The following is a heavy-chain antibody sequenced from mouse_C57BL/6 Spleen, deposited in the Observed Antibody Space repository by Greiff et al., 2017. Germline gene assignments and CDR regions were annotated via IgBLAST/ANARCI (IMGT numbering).Heavy chain of an antibody. CDR1: GYTFTDYE. D-gene: IGHD1-1*01. CDR3: TRGGTTVVATGYFDY. Sequence: QVQLQQSGAELVRPGASVTLSCKASGYTFTDYEMHWVKQTPVHGLEWIGAIDPETGGTAYNQKFKGKAILTADKSSSTAYMELRSLTSEDSAVYYCTRGGTTVVATGYFDYGGQGTTLTVSS. J-gene: IGHJ2*01. V-gene: IGHV1-15*01. CDR2: IDPETGGT.